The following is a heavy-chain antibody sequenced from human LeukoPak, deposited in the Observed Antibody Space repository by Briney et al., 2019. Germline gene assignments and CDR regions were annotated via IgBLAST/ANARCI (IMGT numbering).Heavy chain of an antibody. D-gene: IGHD2-21*02. CDR3: TSWGDTTAEYFQR. V-gene: IGHV3-21*01. Sequence: GGSLRLSCAASGFTFSSYSMNWVRQAPGKGLEWVSSISSSSSYIYYADSVKGRFTISRDNAKNSLYLQMNSLRVEDTAVYYCTSWGDTTAEYFQRWGQGTLVTVSS. J-gene: IGHJ1*01. CDR2: ISSSSSYI. CDR1: GFTFSSYS.